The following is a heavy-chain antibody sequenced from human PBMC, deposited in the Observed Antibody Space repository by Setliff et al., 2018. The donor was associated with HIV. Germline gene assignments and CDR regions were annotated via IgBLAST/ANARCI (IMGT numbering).Heavy chain of an antibody. CDR2: IKQDGSAK. CDR1: GFTFSSYW. V-gene: IGHV3-7*05. J-gene: IGHJ4*02. Sequence: GGSLRLSWAASGFTFSSYWRSWVRQAPGKGLEWVANIKQDGSAKYYVDSVKGRFTISRDNAKNSLYLQMNSLRAEDTAVYYCASHFGYCSSTSCEGYWGQGALVTVSS. CDR3: ASHFGYCSSTSCEGY. D-gene: IGHD2-2*01.